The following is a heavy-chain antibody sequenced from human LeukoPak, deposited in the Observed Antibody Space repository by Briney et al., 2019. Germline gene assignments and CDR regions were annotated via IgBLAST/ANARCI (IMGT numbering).Heavy chain of an antibody. CDR3: ARDSPVSDALDK. CDR1: GFTFSSYS. Sequence: GGSLRLSCAASGFTFSSYSMNWVRQAPGKGLEWVSSISSSSSYIYYADSVKGRFTISRDNAKNSLYLQMNSLRAEDTAVYYCARDSPVSDALDKWGQGTMVTVSS. CDR2: ISSSSSYI. J-gene: IGHJ3*02. V-gene: IGHV3-21*01.